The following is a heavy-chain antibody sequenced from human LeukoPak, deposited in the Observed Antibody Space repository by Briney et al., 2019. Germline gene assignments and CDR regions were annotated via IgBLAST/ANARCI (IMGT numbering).Heavy chain of an antibody. CDR2: IHYTGST. V-gene: IGHV4-59*01. D-gene: IGHD3-10*01. Sequence: TSETLSLTCTVSGGSINSYYWSWIRQPPGKGLECIGYIHYTGSTNYNPSLKSRVTISVDTSKSQFSLKLSSVTAADTAIYYCARGGYYGSGNDFRFDPWGQGTLVTVSS. CDR3: ARGGYYGSGNDFRFDP. J-gene: IGHJ5*02. CDR1: GGSINSYY.